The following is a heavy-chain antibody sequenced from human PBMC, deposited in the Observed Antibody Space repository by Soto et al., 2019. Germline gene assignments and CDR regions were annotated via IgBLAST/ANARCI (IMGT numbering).Heavy chain of an antibody. CDR2: ISSSSSYI. CDR1: GFTFSSYS. Sequence: GGSLRLSCAASGFTFSSYSMNWVRQAPGKGLEWVSSISSSSSYIYYADSVKGRFTISRDNAKNSLYLQMNSLRAEDTAVYYCARLPLPRPYCGGDCYSSLDYWGQGTLVTVSS. CDR3: ARLPLPRPYCGGDCYSSLDY. D-gene: IGHD2-21*02. V-gene: IGHV3-21*01. J-gene: IGHJ4*02.